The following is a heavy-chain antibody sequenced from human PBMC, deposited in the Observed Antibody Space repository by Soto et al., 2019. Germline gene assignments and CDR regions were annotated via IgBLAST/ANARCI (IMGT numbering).Heavy chain of an antibody. D-gene: IGHD2-21*01. CDR1: GCSISSSSYY. J-gene: IGHJ4*02. CDR2: IYYSGST. V-gene: IGHV4-39*01. Sequence: SETLSLTCTVSGCSISSSSYYWGWIRQPPGKGLEWIGSIYYSGSTYYNPSLKSRVTISVDTSKNQFSLKLSSVTAADTAVYYCARHHSKTQYFDYWGQGTLVTVSS. CDR3: ARHHSKTQYFDY.